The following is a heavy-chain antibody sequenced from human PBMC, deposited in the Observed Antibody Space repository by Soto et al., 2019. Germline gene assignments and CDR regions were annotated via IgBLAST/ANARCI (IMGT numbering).Heavy chain of an antibody. CDR1: GFTFSSYA. CDR3: AKGIRYCSGGSCYSAFD. CDR2: ISGSGGST. V-gene: IGHV3-23*01. J-gene: IGHJ4*02. Sequence: EVQLLESGGGLVQPGGSLRLSCAASGFTFSSYAMSWVRQAPGKGLEWVSAISGSGGSTYYADSVKGRFTISRDNSKNTLYLQMNSLRAEDTAVYYCAKGIRYCSGGSCYSAFDWGQGTLVTVSS. D-gene: IGHD2-15*01.